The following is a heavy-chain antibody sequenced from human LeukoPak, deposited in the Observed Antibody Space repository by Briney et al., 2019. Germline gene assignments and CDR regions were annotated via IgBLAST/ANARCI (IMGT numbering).Heavy chain of an antibody. D-gene: IGHD3-10*01. J-gene: IGHJ4*02. Sequence: ASVKVSCKASGYTFTGYYMHWVRQAPGQGLEWMGWINPNSGGTNYAQKFQGRVTMTRDTSISTAYMELSRLRSDDTAVYYCARGLWFGEQYYFDYWGQGTLVTVSS. V-gene: IGHV1-2*02. CDR1: GYTFTGYY. CDR3: ARGLWFGEQYYFDY. CDR2: INPNSGGT.